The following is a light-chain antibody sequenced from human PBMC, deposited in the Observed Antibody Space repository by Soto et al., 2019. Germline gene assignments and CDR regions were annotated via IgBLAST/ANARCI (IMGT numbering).Light chain of an antibody. Sequence: EIVLTHSPGTLSLSPGEIATLSCGASQSVSSSYLAWYQQKPGQAPRLLIYGASSRATGIPDRFSGSGSGTDFTLTINRLEPEDFAVYYCQQYGSSLGTFGQGTRLEIK. V-gene: IGKV3-20*01. CDR3: QQYGSSLGT. CDR1: QSVSSSY. J-gene: IGKJ5*01. CDR2: GAS.